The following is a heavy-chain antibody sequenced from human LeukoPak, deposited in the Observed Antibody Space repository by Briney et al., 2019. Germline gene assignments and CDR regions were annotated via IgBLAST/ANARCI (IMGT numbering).Heavy chain of an antibody. V-gene: IGHV4-38-2*02. CDR1: GYSISSGYY. Sequence: SEPLSLTCSVSGYSISSGYYRGWIRQAPGKGLEWIGSIYYSGSTYYNPSLKSRVTISVDTSKNQFSLKLSSVTAADTAVYYCARRKYYDFWSSLFQNDAFDIWGQGTMVTVSS. D-gene: IGHD3-3*01. J-gene: IGHJ3*02. CDR3: ARRKYYDFWSSLFQNDAFDI. CDR2: IYYSGST.